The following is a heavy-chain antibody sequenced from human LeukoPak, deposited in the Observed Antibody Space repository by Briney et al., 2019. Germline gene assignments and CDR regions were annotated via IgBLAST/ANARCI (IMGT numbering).Heavy chain of an antibody. J-gene: IGHJ4*02. D-gene: IGHD3/OR15-3a*01. CDR1: GVSISSSNSY. Sequence: SETLSLTCTVSGVSISSSNSYWGWIRQPPGRGLEWIGSIYYSGNTYYNASLKSQVSISIDTSKNQFSLKLTSVTAADTAVYYCARQTGSGLFILPGGQGTLVTVSS. CDR3: ARQTGSGLFILP. CDR2: IYYSGNT. V-gene: IGHV4-39*01.